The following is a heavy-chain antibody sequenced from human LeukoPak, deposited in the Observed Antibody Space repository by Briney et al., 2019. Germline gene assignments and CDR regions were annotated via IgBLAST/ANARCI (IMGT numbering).Heavy chain of an antibody. J-gene: IGHJ4*02. CDR3: ARGSGYWLDY. V-gene: IGHV4-34*01. D-gene: IGHD3-3*01. Sequence: SETLSLTCAVYGGSFSGYYWSWIRQPPGKGLEWIGEINHSGSTNYNPSLKSRVTISVDTSKNQFSLKLSSVTAADTAVYYCARGSGYWLDYWGQGTLVTVSS. CDR2: INHSGST. CDR1: GGSFSGYY.